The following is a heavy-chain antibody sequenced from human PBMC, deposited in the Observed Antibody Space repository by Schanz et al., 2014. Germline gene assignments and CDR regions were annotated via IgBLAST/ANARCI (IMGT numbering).Heavy chain of an antibody. V-gene: IGHV3-23*01. CDR1: GLIFSNYV. D-gene: IGHD1-26*01. Sequence: EVQLLESGGGLVQPGGSPRLSCAASGLIFSNYVMSWVRQAPGKGLEWVSTIGTSGGTNYAESVKGRFTISRDNSKNTLYLQMNSLRAEDTAVYYCARDHTTESYYSAGPPIDYWGQGTLLTVSS. CDR3: ARDHTTESYYSAGPPIDY. J-gene: IGHJ4*02. CDR2: IGTSGGT.